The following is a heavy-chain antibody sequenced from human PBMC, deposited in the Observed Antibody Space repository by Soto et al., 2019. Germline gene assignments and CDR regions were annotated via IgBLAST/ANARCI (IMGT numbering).Heavy chain of an antibody. J-gene: IGHJ4*02. D-gene: IGHD3-10*01. CDR2: IIPMVGMA. V-gene: IGHV1-69*02. CDR1: GDTFSRYT. Sequence: QVQLVQSGAEVKKPGSSVKVSCTASGDTFSRYTLSWVRQAPGQGLDWMGRIIPMVGMASYAQKFQGRVTITADKSTSTADMQLSSMRSEDTALYYCATNYGSGSTHFDDWGQGTLVTVSS. CDR3: ATNYGSGSTHFDD.